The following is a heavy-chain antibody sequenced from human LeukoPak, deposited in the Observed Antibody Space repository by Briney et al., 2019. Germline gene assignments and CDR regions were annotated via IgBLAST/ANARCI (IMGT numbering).Heavy chain of an antibody. CDR3: AKDPFYDSSGYYYALG. J-gene: IGHJ4*02. CDR2: ISGSGGST. D-gene: IGHD3-22*01. V-gene: IGHV3-23*01. CDR1: GFTFSSYA. Sequence: GGSLRLSCAASGFTFSSYAMSWVRQAPGKGLEWVSAISGSGGSTYYADSVKGRFTISRDNSKNTLYLQMNSLRAEDTAVYYCAKDPFYDSSGYYYALGWGQGALVTVSS.